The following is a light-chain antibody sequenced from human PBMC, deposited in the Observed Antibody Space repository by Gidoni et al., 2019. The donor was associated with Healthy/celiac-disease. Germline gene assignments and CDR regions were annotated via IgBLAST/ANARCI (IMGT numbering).Light chain of an antibody. Sequence: SSELTQDPAVSVALGQTVRITCQGASLRSYYASWYQQKPGQAPVLVIYGKTNRPSGIPDRSSGSSSGNTASLTITGAQAEDEADYYCNSRDSSGNHVVFGGGTKLTVL. CDR1: SLRSYY. V-gene: IGLV3-19*01. J-gene: IGLJ2*01. CDR2: GKT. CDR3: NSRDSSGNHVV.